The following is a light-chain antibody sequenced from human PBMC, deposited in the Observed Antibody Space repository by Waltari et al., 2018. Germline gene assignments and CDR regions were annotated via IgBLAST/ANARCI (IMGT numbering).Light chain of an antibody. CDR3: AAWDDSLKGYV. V-gene: IGLV1-44*01. J-gene: IGLJ1*01. CDR2: TKN. CDR1: TSNIGSNT. Sequence: QSVLTQPPSASGTPGQRVTISCSGSTSNIGSNTVTWYQQVPGTAPKLLIYTKNQRPSGGHDRCSGSKSGTSASLAISGLQSEDEADYYCAAWDDSLKGYVFGPGTKVTVL.